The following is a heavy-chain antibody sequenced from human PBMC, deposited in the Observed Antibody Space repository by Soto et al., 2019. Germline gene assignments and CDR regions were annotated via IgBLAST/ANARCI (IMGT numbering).Heavy chain of an antibody. CDR1: GGTFSSYA. V-gene: IGHV1-69*13. CDR3: ARDPGTPYSSSSDRILQEYYYGMDV. CDR2: IIPIFGTA. D-gene: IGHD6-6*01. J-gene: IGHJ6*02. Sequence: ASVKVSCKASGGTFSSYAISWVRQAPGQGLEWMGGIIPIFGTANYAQKFQGRVTLTADESTSTAYMELSSLRSEDTAVYYCARDPGTPYSSSSDRILQEYYYGMDVWGQGTTVTVSS.